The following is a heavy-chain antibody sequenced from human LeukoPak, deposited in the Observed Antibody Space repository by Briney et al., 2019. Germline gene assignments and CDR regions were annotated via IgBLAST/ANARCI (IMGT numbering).Heavy chain of an antibody. CDR2: ISNSGSTI. CDR3: ARNNDDFWNGYYYYYMDV. CDR1: GFTFSDYY. J-gene: IGHJ6*03. Sequence: GRSLRLSCAASGFTFSDYYMSWIRQAPGNGLEWVSYISNSGSTIYYADSVKGRFTISRDNAKNSLYLQMNSLRAEDTAVYYCARNNDDFWNGYYYYYMDVWGKGTTVTVSS. D-gene: IGHD3-3*01. V-gene: IGHV3-11*01.